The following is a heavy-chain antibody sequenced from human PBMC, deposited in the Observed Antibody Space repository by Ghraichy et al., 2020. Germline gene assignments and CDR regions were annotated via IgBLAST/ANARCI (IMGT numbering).Heavy chain of an antibody. CDR2: INPNSGNP. V-gene: IGHV7-4-1*02. D-gene: IGHD2-15*01. CDR3: SRIGIEGSCSGGTCFHY. J-gene: IGHJ4*02. Sequence: GWINPNSGNPTYAPAFTGRFFFSVDTSVRSAFLQINSLKAEDTAVYYCSRIGIEGSCSGGTCFHYWGQGTQVTVSS.